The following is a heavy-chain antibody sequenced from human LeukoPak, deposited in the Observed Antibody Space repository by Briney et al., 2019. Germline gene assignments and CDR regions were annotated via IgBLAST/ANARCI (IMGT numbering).Heavy chain of an antibody. CDR1: GFTLSTYW. D-gene: IGHD3-22*01. J-gene: IGHJ4*02. Sequence: GGSLRLSCAASGFTLSTYWMNWVRQAPGKGLEWVSSISSSSSYIYYADSVKGRFTISRDNAKNSLYLQMNSLRAEDTAVYYCARLYDGSAYHADHFDYWGQGTLVTVS. V-gene: IGHV3-21*01. CDR3: ARLYDGSAYHADHFDY. CDR2: ISSSSSYI.